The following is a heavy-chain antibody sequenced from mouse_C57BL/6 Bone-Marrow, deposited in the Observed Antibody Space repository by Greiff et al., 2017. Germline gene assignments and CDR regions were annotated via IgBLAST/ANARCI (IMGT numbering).Heavy chain of an antibody. CDR2: IYPGSGST. CDR3: ARLRTTVVATDY. V-gene: IGHV1-55*01. Sequence: QVQLQQSGAELVKPGASVKMSCKASGYTFTSYWITWVKQRPGQGLEWIGDIYPGSGSTNYNEKFKSKATLTVDTSSSTAYMQLSSLTSEDSAVYYCARLRTTVVATDYWGQGTTLTVSS. D-gene: IGHD1-1*01. CDR1: GYTFTSYW. J-gene: IGHJ2*01.